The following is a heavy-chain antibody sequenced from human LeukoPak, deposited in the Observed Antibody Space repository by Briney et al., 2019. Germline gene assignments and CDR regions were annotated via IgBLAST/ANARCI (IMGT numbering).Heavy chain of an antibody. D-gene: IGHD3-10*01. Sequence: GSLRLSCVVSGFTFSTSAMSWVRQAPGKGLEWVSGKSGGSTYYADSVKGRSTSSRDNSKNTLYLQMNNLRAEDTAAYYCAKGSFWGQGTLVTVSS. J-gene: IGHJ4*02. CDR3: AKGSF. CDR1: GFTFSTSA. CDR2: KSGGST. V-gene: IGHV3-23*01.